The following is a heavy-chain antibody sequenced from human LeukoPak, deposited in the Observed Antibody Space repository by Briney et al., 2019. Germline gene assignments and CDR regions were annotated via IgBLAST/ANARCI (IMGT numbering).Heavy chain of an antibody. CDR1: GYTFTGYY. J-gene: IGHJ3*02. CDR2: INPNSGGT. V-gene: IGHV1-2*04. D-gene: IGHD3-9*01. CDR3: ASSQAISALGAFDI. Sequence: ASVKVSCKASGYTFTGYYMHWVRQAPGQGLERMGWINPNSGGTNYAQKFQGWVTMTRDTSISTAYMELSRLRSDDTAVYYCASSQAISALGAFDIWGQGTMVTVSS.